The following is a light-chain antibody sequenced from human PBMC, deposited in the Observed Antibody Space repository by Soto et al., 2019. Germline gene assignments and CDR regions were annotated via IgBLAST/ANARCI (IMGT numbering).Light chain of an antibody. CDR1: NSDVGGFNY. J-gene: IGLJ2*01. CDR3: CSYTRRSTLV. CDR2: EVT. V-gene: IGLV2-14*01. Sequence: QSVLTQPASVSGSPGQSITISCTGTNSDVGGFNYVSWYQQHPDKAPKLIIFEVTDRPSGVSNRFSGSKSGNTASLTISVLQSEDEAEYYCCSYTRRSTLVFGGGTKLTVL.